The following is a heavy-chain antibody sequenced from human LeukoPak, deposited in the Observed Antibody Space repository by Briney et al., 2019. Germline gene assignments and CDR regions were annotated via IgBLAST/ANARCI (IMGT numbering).Heavy chain of an antibody. D-gene: IGHD5-18*01. V-gene: IGHV6-1*01. Sequence: SQTLSLTYAISGDSVSSNSAAWNWIRQSPSRGLEWLGRTYYRSKWYNDYAVSVKSRITINPDTSKNQFSLQLNSVTPEDTAVYYCARDVGVDTAMVYVYYFDYWGQGTLVTVSS. J-gene: IGHJ4*02. CDR2: TYYRSKWYN. CDR3: ARDVGVDTAMVYVYYFDY. CDR1: GDSVSSNSAA.